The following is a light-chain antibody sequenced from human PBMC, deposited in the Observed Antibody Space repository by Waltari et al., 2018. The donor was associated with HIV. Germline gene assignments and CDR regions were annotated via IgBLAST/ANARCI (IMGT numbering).Light chain of an antibody. J-gene: IGLJ3*02. V-gene: IGLV1-44*01. Sequence: QSVLTQPPSASGTPGQRVTNSCSGSISNIGSNTVNWYQQLPGTAPKLLIYTTNPRPSGVPDRFSGSKSGASSSLAISGLQSDDEADYYCATWDDSLNGPVFGGGTKLTVL. CDR3: ATWDDSLNGPV. CDR1: ISNIGSNT. CDR2: TTN.